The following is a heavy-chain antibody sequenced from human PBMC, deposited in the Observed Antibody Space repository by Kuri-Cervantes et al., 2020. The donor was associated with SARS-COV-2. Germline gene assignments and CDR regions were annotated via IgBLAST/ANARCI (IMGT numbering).Heavy chain of an antibody. V-gene: IGHV3-21*01. CDR3: ARAGERYYDFWSGHLPNDAVDV. CDR2: ISSSSSYI. CDR1: GFTFSSYS. J-gene: IGHJ3*01. Sequence: GESLKISCAASGFTFSSYSMNWVRQAPGKGLEWVSSISSSSSYIYYADSVKGRFTISRDNAKNSLYVQMNSLRAVDTAVYYCARAGERYYDFWSGHLPNDAVDVWGRGTMVTVSS. D-gene: IGHD3-3*01.